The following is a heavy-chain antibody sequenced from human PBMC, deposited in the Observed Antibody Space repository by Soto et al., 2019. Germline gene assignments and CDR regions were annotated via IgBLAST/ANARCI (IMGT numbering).Heavy chain of an antibody. CDR3: AKYRDNSIYDAFGF. CDR1: GFTFSSYA. D-gene: IGHD3-16*02. J-gene: IGHJ3*01. V-gene: IGHV3-23*01. Sequence: GGSLRLSCASSGFTFSSYAMSLVRQAPGKGLEWVSTISGGGGLTYYADSVKGRFTISRDNSKNTLYLQMNSLRTEDTAVYYCAKYRDNSIYDAFGFWGQGTMVTVSS. CDR2: ISGGGGLT.